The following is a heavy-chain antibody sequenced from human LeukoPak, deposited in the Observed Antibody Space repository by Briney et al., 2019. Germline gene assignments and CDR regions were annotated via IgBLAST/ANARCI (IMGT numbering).Heavy chain of an antibody. D-gene: IGHD2-2*02. CDR3: ARRHREPLTYPSHYDS. Sequence: SETLSLTCTVSGGSIISSSSFWGWIRPPPGKGLGWISIIDYGGGAYYNPSLKSRVNISVDTSKNQFSLKLTSVTATDTGVYYCARRHREPLTYPSHYDSWGQGILVTVSS. V-gene: IGHV4-39*01. J-gene: IGHJ4*02. CDR1: GGSIISSSSF. CDR2: IDYGGGA.